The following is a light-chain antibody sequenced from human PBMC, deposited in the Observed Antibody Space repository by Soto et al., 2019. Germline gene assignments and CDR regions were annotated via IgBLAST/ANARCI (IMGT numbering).Light chain of an antibody. Sequence: DIRMTQSPASLSASAGDRFTISCRASQSISSHLNWYQQKPGKAPNLVMYTACNLQSGVTSRFSGSGSATDFTLNISSLQPEDFATYYCQQSYSTPISFGQGTRLEIK. V-gene: IGKV1-39*01. CDR2: TAC. CDR1: QSISSH. J-gene: IGKJ5*01. CDR3: QQSYSTPIS.